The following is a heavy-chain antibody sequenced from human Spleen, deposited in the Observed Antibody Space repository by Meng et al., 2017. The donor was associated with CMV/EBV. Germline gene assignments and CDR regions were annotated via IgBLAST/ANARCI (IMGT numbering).Heavy chain of an antibody. J-gene: IGHJ4*02. CDR2: INPNSGGT. CDR1: EYTFTGFY. CDR3: AGQLTYSSGYFDY. Sequence: ASVKVSCKASEYTFTGFYMHWVRQAPGQGLEWMGWINPNSGGTNYAQKFQGRVTMTRDTSISTAYMELSRLRSDDTAVYYCAGQLTYSSGYFDYWGQGTLVTVSS. V-gene: IGHV1-2*02. D-gene: IGHD6-19*01.